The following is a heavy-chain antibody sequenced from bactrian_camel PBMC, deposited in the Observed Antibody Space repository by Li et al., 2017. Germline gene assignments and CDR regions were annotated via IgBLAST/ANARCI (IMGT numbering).Heavy chain of an antibody. CDR1: GFFFSSYY. D-gene: IGHD6*01. Sequence: QVQLVESGGGLVQPGGSLRLSCAASGFFFSSYYMNWVRQAPGKGLEWVSSIYSDISNTYYADSAKGRFTISRDNAKNTLYLQLNNLKPGDTAQYYCASAVVPGYGDSWHGAYEYNYWGQGTQVTVS. CDR2: IYSDISNT. CDR3: ASAVVPGYGDSWHGAYEYNY. J-gene: IGHJ4*01. V-gene: IGHV3-2*01.